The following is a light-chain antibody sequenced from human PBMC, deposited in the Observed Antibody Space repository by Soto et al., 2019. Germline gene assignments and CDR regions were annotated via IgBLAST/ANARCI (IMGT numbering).Light chain of an antibody. V-gene: IGKV1-39*01. J-gene: IGKJ4*01. CDR1: QSIGGF. CDR2: AAS. Sequence: VQMPQSHSSLSVSVGDRVTITCRASQSIGGFLNWYQQKLGKAPKLLIYAASSLQSGVPSRFSGSGSGTDFTLTISSLQPEDFVTYYCQQSYSTPLTFGGGTKVAI. CDR3: QQSYSTPLT.